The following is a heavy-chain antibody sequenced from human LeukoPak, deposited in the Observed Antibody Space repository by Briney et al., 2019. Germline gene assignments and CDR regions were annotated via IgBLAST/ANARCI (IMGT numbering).Heavy chain of an antibody. V-gene: IGHV4-34*01. D-gene: IGHD4-17*01. Sequence: PSETLSLTCAVYGGSFSVYYWSWIRQPPGKGLEWIGEINHSGSTNYNPSLKSRVTISVDTSKNQFSLKLNSVTGADTAVYYCARARYGPDYWGQGTLVTVSS. J-gene: IGHJ4*02. CDR2: INHSGST. CDR3: ARARYGPDY. CDR1: GGSFSVYY.